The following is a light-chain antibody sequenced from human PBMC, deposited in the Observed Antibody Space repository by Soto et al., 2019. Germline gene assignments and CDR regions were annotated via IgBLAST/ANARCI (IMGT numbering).Light chain of an antibody. CDR1: QAIITY. J-gene: IGKJ4*01. Sequence: DIQLTQSPSSLSASVGDRVTITCQASQAIITYLNWFQQRPGKAPKLLIYDASHLETGVPSRFSGSASGTAFTLTISSLQPEDVGTYYCQQYDNLPLTFGGGTKVEV. CDR3: QQYDNLPLT. V-gene: IGKV1-33*01. CDR2: DAS.